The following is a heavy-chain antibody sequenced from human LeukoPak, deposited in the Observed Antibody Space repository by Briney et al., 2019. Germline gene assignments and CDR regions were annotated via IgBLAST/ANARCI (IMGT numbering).Heavy chain of an antibody. Sequence: SETLSLTCTVSGGSISSYYWSGIRQPPGKGLEWIGYIYYSGSTNYNPSLKSRVTISVDTSKNQFSLKLSSVTAADTAVYYCARRLLNYYDSSGYYGSPFDYWGQGTLVTVSS. D-gene: IGHD3-22*01. V-gene: IGHV4-59*01. CDR2: IYYSGST. J-gene: IGHJ4*02. CDR1: GGSISSYY. CDR3: ARRLLNYYDSSGYYGSPFDY.